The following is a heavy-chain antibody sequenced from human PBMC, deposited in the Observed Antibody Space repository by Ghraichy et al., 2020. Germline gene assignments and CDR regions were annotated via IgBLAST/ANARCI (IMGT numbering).Heavy chain of an antibody. J-gene: IGHJ4*02. CDR3: ARDFYDFSLHGIDY. D-gene: IGHD3/OR15-3a*01. CDR1: GFSFSRYA. CDR2: ITSTSGTI. Sequence: GESLNISCVASGFSFSRYAMNWVRQAPGKGLEWVSGITSTSGTIYYADSVKGRFTISRDNSKNTLYLQINSLRAEDTAVYYCARDFYDFSLHGIDYWGQGSLVTVSS. V-gene: IGHV3-23*01.